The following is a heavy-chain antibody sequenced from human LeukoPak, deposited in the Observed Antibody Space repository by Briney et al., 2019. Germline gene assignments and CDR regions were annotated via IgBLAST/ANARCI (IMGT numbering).Heavy chain of an antibody. CDR1: GFTFKNYA. D-gene: IGHD6-13*01. CDR2: FSVNGRDT. J-gene: IGHJ4*02. CDR3: AKPGRTAAGLSDS. Sequence: PGGSLRLSCAASGFTFKNYALSWVRQAPGKGLEWVSGFSVNGRDTYYADFVKGRFTIARDIAKNTLYLQMNSLRAEDTATYYCAKPGRTAAGLSDSWGQGTLVTVSS. V-gene: IGHV3-23*01.